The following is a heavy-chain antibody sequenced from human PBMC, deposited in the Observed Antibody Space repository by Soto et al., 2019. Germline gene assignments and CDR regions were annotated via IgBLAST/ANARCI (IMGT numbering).Heavy chain of an antibody. CDR1: GYXFTSYW. CDR2: VYVDDSDT. CDR3: ARVRILSGLFRSFDY. J-gene: IGHJ4*02. V-gene: IGHV5-51*01. D-gene: IGHD3-10*01. Sequence: EXLKISCENSGYXFTSYWLAWVRHMPGKGLEWMGIVYVDDSDTKYSPSFEGQVTISADKSLKSAYLQWTSLRASDTAMYYCARVRILSGLFRSFDYWGQGTQVTVSS.